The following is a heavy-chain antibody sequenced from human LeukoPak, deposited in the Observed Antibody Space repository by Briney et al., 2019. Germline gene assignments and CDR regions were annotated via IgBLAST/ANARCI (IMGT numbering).Heavy chain of an antibody. V-gene: IGHV1-3*01. J-gene: IGHJ4*02. CDR1: GYTFTSYS. D-gene: IGHD6-13*01. CDR3: AREHSTSWSDFDY. Sequence: GASVKVSCKASGYTFTSYSMHWVRQAPGQRLEWMGWINAGNGNTKYSQKFQGRVTFTRDTSATTAYMELSSLRSEDTAVFYCAREHSTSWSDFDYWGQGTLVTVSS. CDR2: INAGNGNT.